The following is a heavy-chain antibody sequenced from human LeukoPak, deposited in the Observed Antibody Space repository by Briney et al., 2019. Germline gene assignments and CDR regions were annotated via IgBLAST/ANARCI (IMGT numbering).Heavy chain of an antibody. D-gene: IGHD4-11*01. Sequence: GESLKISCKGSGYSFTSYWIGWVRQMPGKGLEWMGIIYPGDSDTRYSPSLQGQVTISADKSISTAYLQWSSLKASDTAMYYCARLDYSNYGPSLLDYWGQGTLVTVSS. J-gene: IGHJ4*02. CDR3: ARLDYSNYGPSLLDY. V-gene: IGHV5-51*01. CDR1: GYSFTSYW. CDR2: IYPGDSDT.